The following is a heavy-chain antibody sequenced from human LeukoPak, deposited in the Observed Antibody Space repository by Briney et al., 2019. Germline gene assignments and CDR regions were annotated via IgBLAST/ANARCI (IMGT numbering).Heavy chain of an antibody. CDR3: ARIMLGDYQPIGGRADY. CDR2: RYYSGSS. CDR1: GGSIGSTTYC. V-gene: IGHV4-39*07. Sequence: PSETLSLTCTVSGGSIGSTTYCWGWIRQTPGEGLQWIGTRYYSGSSYFNPSLQSRVTISVDKSKNQLSLKLTSVTAADTAVYYCARIMLGDYQPIGGRADYWGQGTLVTVSS. D-gene: IGHD3-10*02. J-gene: IGHJ4*02.